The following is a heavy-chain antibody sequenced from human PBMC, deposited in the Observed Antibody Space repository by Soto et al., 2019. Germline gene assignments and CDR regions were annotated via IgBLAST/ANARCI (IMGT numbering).Heavy chain of an antibody. J-gene: IGHJ5*02. V-gene: IGHV4-34*01. CDR3: ARVEIHH. Sequence: SETLSLTCAVYGGSFSGYYWSWIRQPPGKGLEWIGEINHSGSTNYNPSLKSRVTISVDTSKNQFSLKLSSVTAADTAVYYCARVEIHHWGQGTLVTVSS. CDR1: GGSFSGYY. CDR2: INHSGST.